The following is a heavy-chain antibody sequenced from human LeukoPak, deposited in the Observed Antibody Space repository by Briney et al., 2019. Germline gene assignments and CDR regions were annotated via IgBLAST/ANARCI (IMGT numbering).Heavy chain of an antibody. Sequence: GGSLRLSCVASGFDFSNSWMTWVRQAPGKGLEWVANINQDGSAKYYVDSVKGRFTISRDNAKNSMYLQMNSLRAEDTAVYYCARWEIRGTAHQLDYWGQGTLVTASS. CDR1: GFDFSNSW. V-gene: IGHV3-7*01. J-gene: IGHJ4*02. D-gene: IGHD1-7*01. CDR2: INQDGSAK. CDR3: ARWEIRGTAHQLDY.